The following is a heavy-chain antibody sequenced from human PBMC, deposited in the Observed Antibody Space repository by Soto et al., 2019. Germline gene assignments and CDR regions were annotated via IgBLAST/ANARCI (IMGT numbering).Heavy chain of an antibody. CDR1: GFTFSSYA. J-gene: IGHJ4*02. Sequence: EVQLLESGGGLVQPGGSLRLSCAASGFTFSSYAMSWVRQAPGKGLEWVSAISGSGGSTYYADSVKGRFTISRDNSKNTLYLQMNSLRAEDTAVYYCAPSGSGYDRYYCDYWGQGTLVTVSS. V-gene: IGHV3-23*01. CDR3: APSGSGYDRYYCDY. D-gene: IGHD5-12*01. CDR2: ISGSGGST.